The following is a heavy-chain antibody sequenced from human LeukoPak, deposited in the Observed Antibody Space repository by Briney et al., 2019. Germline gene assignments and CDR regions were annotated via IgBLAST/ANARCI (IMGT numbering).Heavy chain of an antibody. CDR2: IIPIFGTT. CDR1: GGTFSSYA. V-gene: IGHV1-69*13. Sequence: ASVKVSCKASGGTFSSYAVSWVRQAPGQGLVWMGGIIPIFGTTSYAQKFQGRVTITADGSTTTAYMELSSLRYEDTAVYYCASIGSSAYIPFDYWGQGTLVTVSS. J-gene: IGHJ4*02. CDR3: ASIGSSAYIPFDY. D-gene: IGHD3-22*01.